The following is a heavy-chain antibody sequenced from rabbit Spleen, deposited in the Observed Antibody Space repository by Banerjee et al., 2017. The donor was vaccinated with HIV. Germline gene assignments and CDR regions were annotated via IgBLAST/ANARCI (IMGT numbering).Heavy chain of an antibody. V-gene: IGHV1S40*01. Sequence: QSLEESGGDLVKPGASLTLTCTASGFSFSFNSYMCWVRQAPGKGLECIACIYTGSSGSTYYANWAKGRFTISKTSSTTVTLQMTSLTVADTATYFCARGSATMTMVITGFYLNFWGPGTLVTVS. D-gene: IGHD2-1*01. CDR2: IYTGSSGST. CDR1: GFSFSFNSY. CDR3: ARGSATMTMVITGFYLNF. J-gene: IGHJ4*01.